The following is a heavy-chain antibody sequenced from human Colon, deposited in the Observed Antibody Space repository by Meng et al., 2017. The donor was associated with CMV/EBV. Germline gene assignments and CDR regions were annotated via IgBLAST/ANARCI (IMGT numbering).Heavy chain of an antibody. CDR2: IIPVYPMT. V-gene: IGHV1-69*10. Sequence: SVKVSCKASGGNFGGYSISWVRQAPGQGLEWLGGIIPVYPMTHYAQKVQDRVTIIADKATSTAYMELNTLTSEDTAVYYCARGRDCINGLCFFDSWGQGTLVTVSS. CDR3: ARGRDCINGLCFFDS. CDR1: GGNFGGYS. D-gene: IGHD2-8*01. J-gene: IGHJ4*02.